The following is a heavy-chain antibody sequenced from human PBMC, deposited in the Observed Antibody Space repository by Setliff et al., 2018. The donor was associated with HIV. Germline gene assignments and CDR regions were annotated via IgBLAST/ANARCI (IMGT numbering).Heavy chain of an antibody. V-gene: IGHV1-69*04. J-gene: IGHJ4*02. D-gene: IGHD3-3*01. CDR1: GGTFTSYT. CDR3: VRDFEYWSGVFVWGYFHF. CDR2: IIPIVTIA. Sequence: SVKVSCKASGGTFTSYTFSWVRQAPGQGLEWMGRIIPIVTIAHYAEQFVGRVTITADKSTSTTYMEVSSLRSEDTAMYHCVRDFEYWSGVFVWGYFHFWGQGTPVTVSS.